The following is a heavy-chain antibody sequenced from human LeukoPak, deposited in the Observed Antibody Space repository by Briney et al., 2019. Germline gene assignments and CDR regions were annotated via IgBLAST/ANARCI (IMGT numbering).Heavy chain of an antibody. V-gene: IGHV4-59*01. CDR2: IYFSGST. D-gene: IGHD2-2*01. Sequence: RASETLSLTCTVSGGSISSYYWSWIRLPPGKGLEWIGYIYFSGSTNYNPSLKSRVTISVDTSKNHFSLKLSSVTAADTAVYYCARAGYCSSTSCYPRGWFDPWGQGMLVTVSS. J-gene: IGHJ5*02. CDR3: ARAGYCSSTSCYPRGWFDP. CDR1: GGSISSYY.